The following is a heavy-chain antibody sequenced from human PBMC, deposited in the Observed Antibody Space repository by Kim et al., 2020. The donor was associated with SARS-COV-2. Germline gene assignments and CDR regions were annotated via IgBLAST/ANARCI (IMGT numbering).Heavy chain of an antibody. V-gene: IGHV4-59*13. D-gene: IGHD5-18*01. CDR3: AREWNGGYGYRVGWFDP. Sequence: SETLSLTCTVSGGSISSYYWSWIRQPPGKGLEWIGYIYYSGSTNYNPSLKSRVTISVDTSKNQFSLKLSSVTAADTAVYYCAREWNGGYGYRVGWFDPWGQGTLVTVSS. CDR2: IYYSGST. CDR1: GGSISSYY. J-gene: IGHJ5*02.